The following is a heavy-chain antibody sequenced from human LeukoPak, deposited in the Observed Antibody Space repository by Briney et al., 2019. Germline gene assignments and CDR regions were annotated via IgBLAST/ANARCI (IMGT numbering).Heavy chain of an antibody. CDR2: FDPEDGET. D-gene: IGHD3-22*01. J-gene: IGHJ4*02. CDR3: ATDRDSSGYYSN. Sequence: ASVKVSCKVSGYTLTELSMHWVRQAPGKGLEWMGGFDPEDGETIYAQKFQGRVTMTEDTSTDTAYTELSSLRSEDTAVYYCATDRDSSGYYSNWGQGTLVTVSS. CDR1: GYTLTELS. V-gene: IGHV1-24*01.